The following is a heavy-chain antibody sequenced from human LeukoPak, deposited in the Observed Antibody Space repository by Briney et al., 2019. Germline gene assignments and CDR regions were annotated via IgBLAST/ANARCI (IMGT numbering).Heavy chain of an antibody. CDR2: ISSSGNNI. D-gene: IGHD1-26*01. J-gene: IGHJ4*03. CDR1: GFTFSSYE. CDR3: ARAGSYFDY. Sequence: PGGSLRLSCAASGFTFSSYEMNWVRQAPGKGLEWVSYISSSGNNIYYADSVKGRFTISRDNAKNSLYLQMNSLRAEDSGLYYRARAGSYFDYWGQGTLVTVSS. V-gene: IGHV3-48*03.